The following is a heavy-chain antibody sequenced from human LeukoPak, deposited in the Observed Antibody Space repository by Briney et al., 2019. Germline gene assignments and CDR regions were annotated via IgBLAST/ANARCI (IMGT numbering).Heavy chain of an antibody. D-gene: IGHD3-10*01. CDR3: VRDRGWYHFDL. Sequence: GGSLRLSCAASGFTFSSYDMHWVRQATGKGLEWVSAIGTAGDTYYPGSVKGRFTISRDNTKNSLFLQLNSLRAEDTALYYCVRDRGWYHFDLWGQGNLVTDSS. V-gene: IGHV3-13*01. CDR2: IGTAGDT. J-gene: IGHJ4*02. CDR1: GFTFSSYD.